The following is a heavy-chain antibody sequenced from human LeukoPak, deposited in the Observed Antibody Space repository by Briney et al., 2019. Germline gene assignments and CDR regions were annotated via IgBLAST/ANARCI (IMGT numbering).Heavy chain of an antibody. D-gene: IGHD3-3*01. J-gene: IGHJ4*02. CDR3: VRGAETVFLWSGDETDN. Sequence: PGGSLRLSCAASGFPFSSYWMHWVRQAPGKGLVWVSRISADGSFTIYVDSVRGRFSIFRDNSKNMLYLQMNSLRADDTAVYYCVRGAETVFLWSGDETDNWGQGTLVTVSP. CDR1: GFPFSSYW. CDR2: ISADGSFT. V-gene: IGHV3-74*01.